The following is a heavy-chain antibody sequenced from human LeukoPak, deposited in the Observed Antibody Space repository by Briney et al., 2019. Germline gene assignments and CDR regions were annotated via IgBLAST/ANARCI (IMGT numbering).Heavy chain of an antibody. J-gene: IGHJ3*02. V-gene: IGHV1-46*03. D-gene: IGHD5-12*01. CDR1: EDTFINYY. CDR2: INVSGGRR. Sequence: ASVKASCKASEDTFINYYIHWIRQAPGQGGEWRGVINVSGGRRKYEKEFQGRGTQTRDTSTTTVYMELSSLRSEDTAVYYCAGAISPNIGANDTGRHAFDTWGQGTMVTVSS. CDR3: AGAISPNIGANDTGRHAFDT.